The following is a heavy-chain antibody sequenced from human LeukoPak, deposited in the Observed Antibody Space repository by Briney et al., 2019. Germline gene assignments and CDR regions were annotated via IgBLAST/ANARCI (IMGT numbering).Heavy chain of an antibody. J-gene: IGHJ3*02. V-gene: IGHV4-34*01. CDR3: ARSRSSSWYPNPGTFDI. CDR1: GGSFSGYY. CDR2: INHSGST. Sequence: PSETLSLTXAVYGGSFSGYYWSWIRQPPGKGLEWIGEINHSGSTNYNPSLKSRVTISVDTSKNQFSLKLSSVTAADTAVYYCARSRSSSWYPNPGTFDIWGQGTMVTVSS. D-gene: IGHD6-13*01.